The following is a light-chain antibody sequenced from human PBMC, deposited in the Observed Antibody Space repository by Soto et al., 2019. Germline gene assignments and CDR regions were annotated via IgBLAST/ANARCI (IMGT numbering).Light chain of an antibody. V-gene: IGKV3-15*01. CDR1: QSVTSN. Sequence: EFVLTQSPGTLSLSPGERATLSCRASQSVTSNLAWYQQKPGQAPRLLIYRASTRATGIAARFSGSGSGTEFTLTISSLQSEDFAVYFCQQYNNWPPITFGQGTRLEI. J-gene: IGKJ5*01. CDR3: QQYNNWPPIT. CDR2: RAS.